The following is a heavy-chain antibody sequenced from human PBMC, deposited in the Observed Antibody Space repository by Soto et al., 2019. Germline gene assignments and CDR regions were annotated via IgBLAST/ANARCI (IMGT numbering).Heavy chain of an antibody. CDR3: TTDIWPSHNSDY. Sequence: PGGSLRLSCAASGFTFTDAWMNWVRQAPGKGLEWVGRIKSKVDGGTTDYAVSVRGRFTISRDDSKNTLFLQVNDLKIEDTAVYYCTTDIWPSHNSDYWGHGTLVTVSS. CDR1: GFTFTDAW. CDR2: IKSKVDGGTT. V-gene: IGHV3-15*07. J-gene: IGHJ4*01.